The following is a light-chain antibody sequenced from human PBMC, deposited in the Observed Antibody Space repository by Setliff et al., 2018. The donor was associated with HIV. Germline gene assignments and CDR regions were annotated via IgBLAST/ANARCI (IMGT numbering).Light chain of an antibody. V-gene: IGLV2-14*01. CDR2: EVS. J-gene: IGLJ1*01. CDR3: SSYTSSFTRV. Sequence: QSALTQSASVSGSPGQSITISCTGTSSDVGGYDYVSWYQQHPGKAPKLMIYEVSNRPSGVSNRFSGSKSGNTASLTISGLQAEDEADYYCSSYTSSFTRVFGTGTKATVL. CDR1: SSDVGGYDY.